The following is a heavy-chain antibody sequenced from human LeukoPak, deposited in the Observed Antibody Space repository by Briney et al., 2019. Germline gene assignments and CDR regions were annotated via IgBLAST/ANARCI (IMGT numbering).Heavy chain of an antibody. Sequence: PSETLSLTCTVSGGSISSSSYYWGWIRQPPGKGLEWIGSIYYSGSTYYNPSLKSRVTISVDTSKNQFSLQLSSVTATDTAVYYCARVGAWIQLGYFDYWGQGTLVTVSS. D-gene: IGHD5-18*01. CDR1: GGSISSSSYY. CDR3: ARVGAWIQLGYFDY. J-gene: IGHJ4*02. CDR2: IYYSGST. V-gene: IGHV4-39*01.